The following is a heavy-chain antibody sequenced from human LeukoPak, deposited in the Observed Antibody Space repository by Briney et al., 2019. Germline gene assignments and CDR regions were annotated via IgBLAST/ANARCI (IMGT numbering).Heavy chain of an antibody. Sequence: GGSLRLSCAASGFTFSSYGMHWVRQAPGKGLEWVAVIWYDGSNKYYADSVKGRFTTSRDNSKNTLYLQMNSLRAEDTAVYYCVLGPHIAVAGTPFDYWGQGTLVTVSS. J-gene: IGHJ4*02. V-gene: IGHV3-33*01. CDR2: IWYDGSNK. D-gene: IGHD6-19*01. CDR1: GFTFSSYG. CDR3: VLGPHIAVAGTPFDY.